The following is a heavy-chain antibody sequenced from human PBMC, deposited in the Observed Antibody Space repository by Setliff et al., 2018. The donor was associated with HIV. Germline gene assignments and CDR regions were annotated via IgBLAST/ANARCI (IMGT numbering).Heavy chain of an antibody. CDR1: GGSISSGGYY. CDR2: ISYSGST. J-gene: IGHJ4*02. V-gene: IGHV4-31*03. Sequence: SETLSLTCTVSGGSISSGGYYWSWIRQHPGKGLEWIGYISYSGSTYYNPSLKSRVTISVDSSKSQFSLNLSSVTVADTAVYYCATVVPAAHFDYWGQGTLVTVSS. D-gene: IGHD2-2*01. CDR3: ATVVPAAHFDY.